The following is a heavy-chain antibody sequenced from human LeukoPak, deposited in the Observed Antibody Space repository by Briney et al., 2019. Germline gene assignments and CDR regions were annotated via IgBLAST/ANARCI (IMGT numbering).Heavy chain of an antibody. CDR3: ARLVYCSSTSCYTNWFDP. D-gene: IGHD2-2*02. V-gene: IGHV4-4*07. J-gene: IGHJ5*02. CDR1: GGSISSYY. Sequence: SETLSLTCTVSGGSISSYYWSWIRQPAGKGLEWIGRIYTSGSTNYNPSLKSRVSMYVDTSKIQFSLKLSSVTAADTAVYYCARLVYCSSTSCYTNWFDPWGQGTLVTVSS. CDR2: IYTSGST.